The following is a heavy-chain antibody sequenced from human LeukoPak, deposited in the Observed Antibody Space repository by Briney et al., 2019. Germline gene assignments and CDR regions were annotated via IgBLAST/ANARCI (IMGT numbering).Heavy chain of an antibody. Sequence: GESLKISCKGSGYGFASYWIGWVRQMPGKGLEWMGIIYPSDSDTRYSPSFQGQVTISADKSISTAYLQWSSLKASDSAMYYCARGRGYGATEFGYWGQGTLVTVSS. CDR2: IYPSDSDT. J-gene: IGHJ4*02. V-gene: IGHV5-51*01. CDR3: ARGRGYGATEFGY. D-gene: IGHD3-16*01. CDR1: GYGFASYW.